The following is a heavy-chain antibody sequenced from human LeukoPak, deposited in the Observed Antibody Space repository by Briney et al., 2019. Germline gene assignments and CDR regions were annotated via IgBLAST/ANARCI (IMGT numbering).Heavy chain of an antibody. Sequence: ASVKVSCKASGYTFTSYDINWVRQATGQGLEWMGWMNPNSGNTGYAQKFQGRVTMTRNTSISTAYMELSSLRSEDTAVYYCARDWNRDPAFDIWGQGTMVTVSS. V-gene: IGHV1-8*01. CDR1: GYTFTSYD. CDR3: ARDWNRDPAFDI. CDR2: MNPNSGNT. J-gene: IGHJ3*02. D-gene: IGHD1/OR15-1a*01.